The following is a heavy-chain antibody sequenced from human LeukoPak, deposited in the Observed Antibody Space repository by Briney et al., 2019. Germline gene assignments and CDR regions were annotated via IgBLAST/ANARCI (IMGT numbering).Heavy chain of an antibody. D-gene: IGHD3-3*01. CDR2: IKQDGSEK. V-gene: IGHV3-7*05. CDR3: ARGPYYDFWSGPDFDY. CDR1: GLTFSSYW. Sequence: PGGSLRLSCAASGLTFSSYWMSWVRQAPGKGLEWVANIKQDGSEKYYVDSVKGRFTISRDNAKNSLYLQMNSLRAEDTAVYYCARGPYYDFWSGPDFDYWGQGTLVTVSS. J-gene: IGHJ4*02.